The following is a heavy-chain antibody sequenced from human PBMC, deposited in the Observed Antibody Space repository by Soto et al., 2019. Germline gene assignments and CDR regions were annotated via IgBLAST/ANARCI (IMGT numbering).Heavy chain of an antibody. V-gene: IGHV3-64*02. J-gene: IGHJ6*02. D-gene: IGHD1-7*01. Sequence: PGGSLRLSCAASGFTFSSYAMHWVRQAPGKXLEYVSAISSNGGSTYYADSVKGRFTISRDNSKNTLYLQMGSLRAEDMAVYYCARGGITGTTNYYYGMDVWGQGTTVTVCS. CDR2: ISSNGGST. CDR1: GFTFSSYA. CDR3: ARGGITGTTNYYYGMDV.